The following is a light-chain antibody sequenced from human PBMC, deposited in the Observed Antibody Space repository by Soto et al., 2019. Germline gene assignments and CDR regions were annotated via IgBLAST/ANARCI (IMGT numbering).Light chain of an antibody. V-gene: IGLV2-14*01. J-gene: IGLJ2*01. CDR2: EVS. CDR3: SSYTSSSTLVL. Sequence: QSALTQPASVSGSPGQSITISCTGTSSDVGGYNYFSWYQQHPGKAPKLMIYEVSNRPSGVSNCFSGSKSGNTASLTISGLQAEDEADYYCSSYTSSSTLVLFGGGTKLTVL. CDR1: SSDVGGYNY.